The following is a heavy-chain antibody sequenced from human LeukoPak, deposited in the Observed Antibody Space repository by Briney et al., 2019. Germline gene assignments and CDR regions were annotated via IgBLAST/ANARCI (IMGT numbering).Heavy chain of an antibody. D-gene: IGHD4-17*01. V-gene: IGHV3-53*01. Sequence: GGSLRLSCAASGFTVSSSYMSWDRQAPGKGLEWVSVIYSGGTTHYADSVKGRFTISRDNSKNTLYLQMDSLRVEDTAFYYCARISYGDDFWGQGTLVTVSS. CDR1: GFTVSSSY. J-gene: IGHJ4*02. CDR2: IYSGGTT. CDR3: ARISYGDDF.